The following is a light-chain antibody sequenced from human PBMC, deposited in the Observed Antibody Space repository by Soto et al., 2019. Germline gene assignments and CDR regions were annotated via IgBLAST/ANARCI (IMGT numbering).Light chain of an antibody. Sequence: DIQMTQSPSSLSAYVGDRVTITCRASQGIRKDLGWYQQKPGKAPQRLIYAVSSLHSGVPSRFSGSGSGTEITLTISSLQPEDSATYYCLQHNSYPLTFGGGTKVDIK. CDR1: QGIRKD. J-gene: IGKJ4*01. CDR3: LQHNSYPLT. CDR2: AVS. V-gene: IGKV1-17*01.